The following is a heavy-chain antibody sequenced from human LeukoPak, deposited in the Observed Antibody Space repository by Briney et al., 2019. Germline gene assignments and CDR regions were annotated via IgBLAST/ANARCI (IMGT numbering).Heavy chain of an antibody. Sequence: GASVKVSCKASGYTFTGYYMHWVRRAPGQGLEWMGWINPESGGTNYAQKFQGRVTMTRDTSISTAYMELTSLRSDDTAVYYCARLPVIVGAWSPIDYWGQGTRVTVSS. CDR3: ARLPVIVGAWSPIDY. D-gene: IGHD1-26*01. V-gene: IGHV1-2*02. J-gene: IGHJ4*02. CDR2: INPESGGT. CDR1: GYTFTGYY.